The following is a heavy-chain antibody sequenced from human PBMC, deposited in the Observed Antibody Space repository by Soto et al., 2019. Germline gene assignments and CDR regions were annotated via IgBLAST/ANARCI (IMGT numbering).Heavy chain of an antibody. CDR1: GFSHNKREMC. V-gene: IGHV2-70*01. CDR2: IDWDDDK. Sequence: SCPKLVNPKQTLTLTCTFRGFSHNKREMCVTWIRQPPGKALEWLALIDWDDDKYYSTSLKTRLTISKDTSKNQVVLTMTNMDPVDTATYYCARMLYSGSYYGWFDPWGQGTLVTVSS. J-gene: IGHJ5*02. D-gene: IGHD1-26*01. CDR3: ARMLYSGSYYGWFDP.